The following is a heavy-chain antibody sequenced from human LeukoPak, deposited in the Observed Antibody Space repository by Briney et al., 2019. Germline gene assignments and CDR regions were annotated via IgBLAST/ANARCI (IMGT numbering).Heavy chain of an antibody. J-gene: IGHJ4*02. V-gene: IGHV3-23*01. CDR1: GFTFSGYA. Sequence: PGGSLRLSCAASGFTFSGYAMSWVRQAPGKGLEWVSAISGSGGSTYYADSVKGRFTISRDNSKNTLYLQMNSLRAEDTAVYYCAKDLRIVVVVAATTGPNYDYWGQGTLVTVSS. CDR2: ISGSGGST. CDR3: AKDLRIVVVVAATTGPNYDY. D-gene: IGHD2-15*01.